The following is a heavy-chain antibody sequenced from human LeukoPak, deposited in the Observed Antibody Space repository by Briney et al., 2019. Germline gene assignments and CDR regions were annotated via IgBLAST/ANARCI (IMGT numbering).Heavy chain of an antibody. CDR3: ARERSSGWSDY. Sequence: GSPRLSCAASCFPLSNHWMDWVRQAPGKGLVWVSRIKTDGSSTSYADSVKGRFTISRDNAKNTLYMQMNSLRAEDTAVYYCARERSSGWSDYWGQGTLVTVSS. V-gene: IGHV3-74*01. D-gene: IGHD6-19*01. CDR2: IKTDGSST. J-gene: IGHJ4*02. CDR1: CFPLSNHW.